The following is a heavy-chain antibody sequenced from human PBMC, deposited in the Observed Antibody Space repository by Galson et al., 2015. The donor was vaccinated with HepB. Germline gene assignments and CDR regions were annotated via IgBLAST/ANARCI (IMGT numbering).Heavy chain of an antibody. Sequence: SLRLSCAASRFTFSSYWMNWVRQAPGKGLEWVANINQDGSENYYMDSVKGRFTISRDNAKNSLYLQMNSLRAEDTAVYYCARDYDPGARPLWYFDLWGRGTLVTVSP. CDR3: ARDYDPGARPLWYFDL. V-gene: IGHV3-7*01. D-gene: IGHD3-3*01. J-gene: IGHJ2*01. CDR2: INQDGSEN. CDR1: RFTFSSYW.